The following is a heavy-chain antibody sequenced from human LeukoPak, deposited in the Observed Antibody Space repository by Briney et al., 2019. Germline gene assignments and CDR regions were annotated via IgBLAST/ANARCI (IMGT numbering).Heavy chain of an antibody. CDR2: IYHSGST. V-gene: IGHV4-38-2*02. CDR1: GYSISSGYY. D-gene: IGHD3-16*02. Sequence: PSETLSLTCTVSGYSISSGYYWGWIRQPPGKGLEWIGSIYHSGSTYYNPSLKSRVTISVDTSKNQFSLKLSSVTAADTAVYYCARAYQPLGGLSLPDYWGQGTLVSVSS. J-gene: IGHJ4*02. CDR3: ARAYQPLGGLSLPDY.